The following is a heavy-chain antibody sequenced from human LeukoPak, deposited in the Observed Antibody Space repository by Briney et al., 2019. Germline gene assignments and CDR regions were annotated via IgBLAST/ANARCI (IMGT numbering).Heavy chain of an antibody. CDR1: GFTFSTYA. J-gene: IGHJ4*02. CDR2: ISNSGGGT. D-gene: IGHD6-19*01. Sequence: PGGSLRLSCAAPGFTFSTYAMNWVRLAPGKALEWVSGISNSGGGTYYADSVKGRFTISRHNSKNTLYLQMNSLRAEDTAVYYCARVGSGWYDFDYWGQGTLVTVSS. V-gene: IGHV3-23*01. CDR3: ARVGSGWYDFDY.